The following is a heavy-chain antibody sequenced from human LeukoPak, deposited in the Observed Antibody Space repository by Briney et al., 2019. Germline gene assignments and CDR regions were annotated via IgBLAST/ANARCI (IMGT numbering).Heavy chain of an antibody. D-gene: IGHD4-17*01. CDR2: IWYDGNNK. V-gene: IGHV3-33*06. Sequence: GGSLRLSCAASGFTFSSFGMHWVRQAPGKGLEWGAIIWYDGNNKYYADSVKGRFTISRDNSKNMLYLQMNSLRAEDTAVYYCAKDQGIGDYASTDYWGQGTLVTVSS. CDR3: AKDQGIGDYASTDY. J-gene: IGHJ4*02. CDR1: GFTFSSFG.